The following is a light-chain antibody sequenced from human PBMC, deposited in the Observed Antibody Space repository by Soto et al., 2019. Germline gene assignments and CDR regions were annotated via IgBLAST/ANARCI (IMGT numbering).Light chain of an antibody. CDR3: QHYNSYSTWT. CDR1: QSISSW. V-gene: IGKV1-5*03. J-gene: IGKJ1*01. CDR2: KAS. Sequence: DIQMTQSPSTLAASVGDRVTITCRASQSISSWLAWYQQKPGKAPKLLIYKASTLQSGVPSRFSGSGSGTVFTLTISSLQPDDFATYYCQHYNSYSTWTFGQGTKVEIK.